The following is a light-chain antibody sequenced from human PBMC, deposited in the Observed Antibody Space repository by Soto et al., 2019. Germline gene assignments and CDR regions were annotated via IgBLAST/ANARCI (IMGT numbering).Light chain of an antibody. Sequence: IVLTQSPLSLPVTPGEPASISCRSSQSLVHRNGYDSLDWYLQKPGQSPQLLIYLSTHRASGVPDRFSGSGTGKDFTRTISSVQTEDVGDYYCMQALQTPVTFGGGTKVDIK. CDR1: QSLVHRNGYDS. CDR3: MQALQTPVT. V-gene: IGKV2-28*01. J-gene: IGKJ4*02. CDR2: LST.